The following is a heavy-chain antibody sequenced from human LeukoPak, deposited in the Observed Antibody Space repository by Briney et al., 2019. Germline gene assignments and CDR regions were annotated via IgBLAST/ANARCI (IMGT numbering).Heavy chain of an antibody. CDR3: ARGLYYYGSGSPNDY. D-gene: IGHD3-10*01. CDR1: GYTFTGYY. V-gene: IGHV1-2*02. J-gene: IGHJ4*02. Sequence: ASVKVSCKAAGYTFTGYYMHWVRQAPGQGLEWMGWINPNPNSGGTNYAQNFQGRVTMTRDMSISTAYMEPSSLRSDDTAVYYCARGLYYYGSGSPNDYWGQGTLVTVSS. CDR2: INPNPNSGGT.